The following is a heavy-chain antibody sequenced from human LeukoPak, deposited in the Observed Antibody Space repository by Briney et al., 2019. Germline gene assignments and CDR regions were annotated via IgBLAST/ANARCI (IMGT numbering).Heavy chain of an antibody. Sequence: SETLSLTCTVSGGSISSYYWSWIRQPPGKGLEWIGYIYTSGSTNYNPSLKSRVTISVDTSKNQFSLKLSSVTAADTAVYYCASRSSKYDSSGYYEYYFHYWGQGTLVTVSS. CDR3: ASRSSKYDSSGYYEYYFHY. D-gene: IGHD3-22*01. V-gene: IGHV4-4*09. J-gene: IGHJ4*02. CDR2: IYTSGST. CDR1: GGSISSYY.